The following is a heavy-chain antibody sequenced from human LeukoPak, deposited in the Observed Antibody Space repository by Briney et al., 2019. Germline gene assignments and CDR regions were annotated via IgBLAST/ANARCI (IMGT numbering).Heavy chain of an antibody. J-gene: IGHJ3*02. D-gene: IGHD4-17*01. CDR3: ARDRGTVAFDI. CDR2: IDTDGSDT. CDR1: GFTFSSYW. Sequence: GGSLRLSCAASGFTFSSYWMHWVRHAPGKGLLLVSRIDTDGSDTTYADSVKGRFTISRDNAKNTLYLQMNSLRAEDTAVYYCARDRGTVAFDIWGQGTMVTVSS. V-gene: IGHV3-74*01.